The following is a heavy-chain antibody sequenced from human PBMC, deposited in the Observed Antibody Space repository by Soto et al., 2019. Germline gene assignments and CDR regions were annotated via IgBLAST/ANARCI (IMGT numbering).Heavy chain of an antibody. CDR3: AITMVWGAISDYYYGIDV. CDR2: ITPGGDNT. D-gene: IGHD3-10*01. Sequence: GGSLRLSCAASGFAFSTHAINWVRQAPGKGLAWVASITPGGDNTYYADSVKGRFTISRDNSKDTVYPQMNSLRAEDTAVYYCAITMVWGAISDYYYGIDVWGQGTTVTVSS. CDR1: GFAFSTHA. J-gene: IGHJ6*02. V-gene: IGHV3-23*01.